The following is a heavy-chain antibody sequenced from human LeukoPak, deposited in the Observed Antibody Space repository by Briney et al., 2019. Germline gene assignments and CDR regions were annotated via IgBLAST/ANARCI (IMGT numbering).Heavy chain of an antibody. J-gene: IGHJ4*02. Sequence: GGSLRLSCAASGFTFSSYSMNWVRQAPGKGLEWVSYISSSSSTIYYADSVKGRFTISRDNAKNSLYLLMNSLRAEDTAVYYCARVQVAVQSVFDYFDYWGQGTLVTVSS. D-gene: IGHD2-2*01. V-gene: IGHV3-48*04. CDR2: ISSSSSTI. CDR3: ARVQVAVQSVFDYFDY. CDR1: GFTFSSYS.